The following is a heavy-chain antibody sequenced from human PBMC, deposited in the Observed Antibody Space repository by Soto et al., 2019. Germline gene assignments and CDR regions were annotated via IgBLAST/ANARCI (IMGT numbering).Heavy chain of an antibody. J-gene: IGHJ6*02. CDR2: IYYSGST. CDR3: ASARGDTGYYYAMDV. CDR1: GGSIRSGGYY. V-gene: IGHV4-31*03. D-gene: IGHD3-10*01. Sequence: ASETLSLTCTVSGGSIRSGGYYWSWIRQHPGKGLEWIGYIYYSGSTYYNPSLKSRVTISVDTPKNQFSLKLSSVTAADTAVYYCASARGDTGYYYAMDVWGQGTTVTVSS.